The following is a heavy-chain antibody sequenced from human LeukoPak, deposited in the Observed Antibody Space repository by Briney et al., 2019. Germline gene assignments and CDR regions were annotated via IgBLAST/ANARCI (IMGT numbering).Heavy chain of an antibody. D-gene: IGHD2-21*02. Sequence: GASVKVSCKASGYTFTSYAMHWVRQAPGQRLEWMGWINAGNGNTKYSQKFQGRVTITRDTSASTAYMELSSLRSEDTAVYYCARDGYCGGDCYAFGYWGQGTLVTVSS. V-gene: IGHV1-3*01. CDR1: GYTFTSYA. J-gene: IGHJ4*02. CDR3: ARDGYCGGDCYAFGY. CDR2: INAGNGNT.